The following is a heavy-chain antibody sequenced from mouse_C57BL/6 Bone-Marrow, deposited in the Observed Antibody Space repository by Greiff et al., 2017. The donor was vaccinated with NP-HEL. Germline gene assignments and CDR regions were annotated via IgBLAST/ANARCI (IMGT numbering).Heavy chain of an antibody. V-gene: IGHV5-4*01. D-gene: IGHD2-2*01. Sequence: EVKLMESGGGLVKPGGSLKLSCAASGFTFSSYAMSWVRQTPEKRLEWVATISDGGSYTYYPDNVKGRFTISRDNAKNNLYLQMSQLKSEDTAMYYCARDRWLPPWFAYWGQGTLVTVSA. CDR3: ARDRWLPPWFAY. CDR1: GFTFSSYA. J-gene: IGHJ3*01. CDR2: ISDGGSYT.